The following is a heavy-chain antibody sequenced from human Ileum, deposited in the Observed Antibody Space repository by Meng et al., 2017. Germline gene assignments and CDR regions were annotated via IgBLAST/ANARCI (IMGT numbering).Heavy chain of an antibody. CDR2: IYWDDEY. CDR3: VHRLVAAQHWFDP. J-gene: IGHJ5*02. V-gene: IGHV2-5*02. CDR1: GFSLNTVGVG. D-gene: IGHD6-6*01. Sequence: QITLKESGPTLVEPTETVTLTCTFSGFSLNTVGVGVGWIRQPPGKALEWLALIYWDDEYRYSPSLRSRLTITKDTSRNQVVLRMTNVAPVDAGTYYCVHRLVAAQHWFDPWGQGTLVTVSS.